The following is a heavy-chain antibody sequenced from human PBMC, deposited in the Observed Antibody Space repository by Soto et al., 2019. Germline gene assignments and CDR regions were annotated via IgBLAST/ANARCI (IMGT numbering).Heavy chain of an antibody. D-gene: IGHD2-15*01. CDR2: IYYSGST. Sequence: QVQLQESGPGLVKPSQTLSLTCTVSGGSISSGGYYWSWIRQHPGKGLEWIGYIYYSGSTYYNPSLKSRDAISVDSSQNQFSLNLSSVTLADTALYYCARRCGGNCDYWGQGTLVTVSS. CDR1: GGSISSGGYY. CDR3: ARRCGGNCDY. V-gene: IGHV4-31*03. J-gene: IGHJ4*02.